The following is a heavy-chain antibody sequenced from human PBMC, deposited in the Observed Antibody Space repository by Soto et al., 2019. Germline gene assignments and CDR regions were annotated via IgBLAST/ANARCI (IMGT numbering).Heavy chain of an antibody. CDR3: AREGCSSTSCYYPAYGMDX. CDR2: IYGGGST. Sequence: PGGSLRLSFAASGFTVSSNYMSWVRQAPGKGLEGVSVIYGGGSTYYADSVKGRFTISRENSKNTVYLQMNSLRAEETAVYYCAREGCSSTSCYYPAYGMDXWGQGTTVTVS. D-gene: IGHD2-2*01. J-gene: IGHJ6*02. V-gene: IGHV3-53*01. CDR1: GFTVSSNY.